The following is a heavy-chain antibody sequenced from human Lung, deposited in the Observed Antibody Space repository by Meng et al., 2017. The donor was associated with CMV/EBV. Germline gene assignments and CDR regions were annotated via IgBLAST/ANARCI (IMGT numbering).Heavy chain of an antibody. CDR2: ISGRGGSNT. D-gene: IGHD4-17*01. V-gene: IGHV3-23*01. CDR3: AKDRLYGDYVGYFDR. CDR1: GFTFANYA. J-gene: IGHJ4*02. Sequence: SGFTFANYAMSWVRQAPGEGLEWVAAISGRGGSNTYYADSVKGRFTISRDNSNNTLLLHMISLRAEDTAVYYCAKDRLYGDYVGYFDRWGQGTLVTVSS.